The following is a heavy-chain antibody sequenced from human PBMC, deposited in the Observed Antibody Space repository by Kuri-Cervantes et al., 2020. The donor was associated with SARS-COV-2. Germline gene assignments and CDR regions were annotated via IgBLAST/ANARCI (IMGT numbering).Heavy chain of an antibody. CDR2: ISYDGSNK. Sequence: GESLKISCAASGFIFSSYPMHWVRQAPGKGLEWLAVISYDGSNKYYADAVKGRFIISRDDSKITLYLQMNSLRPEETAVYYCAREHIMIRGLSWGQGTLVTVSS. J-gene: IGHJ4*02. CDR1: GFIFSSYP. V-gene: IGHV3-30*01. D-gene: IGHD3-10*01. CDR3: AREHIMIRGLS.